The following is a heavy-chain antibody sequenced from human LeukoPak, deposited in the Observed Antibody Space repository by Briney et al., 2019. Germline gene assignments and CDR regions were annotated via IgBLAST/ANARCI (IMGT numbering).Heavy chain of an antibody. Sequence: SVKVSCKASGGTFSNYAISWVRQAPGQGLEWMGGIIPIFGTANYAQKFQGRVTVTTDESTTTAYMELSSLRSEDTAVYYCASRASIFGVPQAFDIWGQGTMVTVSS. V-gene: IGHV1-69*05. J-gene: IGHJ3*02. CDR3: ASRASIFGVPQAFDI. CDR2: IIPIFGTA. D-gene: IGHD3-3*01. CDR1: GGTFSNYA.